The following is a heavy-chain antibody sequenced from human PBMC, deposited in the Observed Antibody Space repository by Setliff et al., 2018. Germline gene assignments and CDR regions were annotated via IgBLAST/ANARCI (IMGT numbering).Heavy chain of an antibody. J-gene: IGHJ3*02. CDR2: IYYSGST. CDR3: AGRRLDYGGNLGAFDI. V-gene: IGHV4-59*11. D-gene: IGHD4-17*01. CDR1: GGSISSHY. Sequence: SETLSLTCTVSGGSISSHYWSWIRQPPGKGLEWIGSIYYSGSTNYNPSLKSRVTISVDTSKNQFSLKLSSVTAADTAVYYCAGRRLDYGGNLGAFDIWGQGAMVTVSS.